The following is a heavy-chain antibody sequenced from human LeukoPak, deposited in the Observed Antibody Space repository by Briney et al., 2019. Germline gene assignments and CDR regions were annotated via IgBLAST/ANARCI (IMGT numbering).Heavy chain of an antibody. J-gene: IGHJ5*02. CDR3: ARIQKSNCSSTSCYYWFDP. Sequence: ASVKVSCKASGYTFTGYYMHWVRQAPGQGLEWMGWINPNSGGTNYAQKFQGRVTMTRDTSISTAYMELSRLRSDDTAVYYCARIQKSNCSSTSCYYWFDPWGQGTLVTVSS. CDR1: GYTFTGYY. V-gene: IGHV1-2*02. D-gene: IGHD2-2*01. CDR2: INPNSGGT.